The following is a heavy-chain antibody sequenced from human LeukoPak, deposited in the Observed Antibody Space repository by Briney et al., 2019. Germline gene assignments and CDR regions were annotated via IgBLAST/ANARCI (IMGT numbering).Heavy chain of an antibody. Sequence: PSETLSLTCTVSGGSISSHYWSWIRQPPGKGLEWIGYIYYSGSTYYNPSLKSRVTISVDTSKNQFSLKLSSVTAADTAVYYCARLGSFRGVSWDEYWGQGTLVTVSS. CDR3: ARLGSFRGVSWDEY. CDR1: GGSISSHY. V-gene: IGHV4-59*08. D-gene: IGHD3-10*01. CDR2: IYYSGST. J-gene: IGHJ4*02.